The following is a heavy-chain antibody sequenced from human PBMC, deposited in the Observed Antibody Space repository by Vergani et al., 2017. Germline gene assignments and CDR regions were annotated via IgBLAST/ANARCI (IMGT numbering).Heavy chain of an antibody. CDR3: AKESHDFWSGYYVEWFDP. D-gene: IGHD3-3*01. CDR1: GFTFSSYA. CDR2: ISGSGGST. Sequence: EVQLLESGGGLVQPGGSLRPSCAASGFTFSSYAMSWVRQAPGKGLEWVSAISGSGGSTYYADSVKGRFTISRDNSKNTLYLQMNSLRAEDTAVYYCAKESHDFWSGYYVEWFDPWGQGTLVTVSS. J-gene: IGHJ5*02. V-gene: IGHV3-23*01.